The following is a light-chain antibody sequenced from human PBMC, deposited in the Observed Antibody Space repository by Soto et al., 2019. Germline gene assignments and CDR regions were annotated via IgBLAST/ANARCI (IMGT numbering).Light chain of an antibody. CDR3: QSYDSSHVV. CDR2: GNS. CDR1: SSNIGAGYD. V-gene: IGLV1-40*01. Sequence: QAVVTQPPSVSGAPGQRVTISCTGSSSNIGAGYDVHWYQQLPGTAPKLLIYGNSNRPSGVPDRFSGSKSGTSASLAITGLQAADEADYYCQSYDSSHVVFGGGTKLTVL. J-gene: IGLJ2*01.